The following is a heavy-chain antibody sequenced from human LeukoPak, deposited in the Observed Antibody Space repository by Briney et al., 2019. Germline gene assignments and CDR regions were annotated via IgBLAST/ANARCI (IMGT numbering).Heavy chain of an antibody. Sequence: PSETLSLTCAVYGGSFSGYYWSWIRQPPGKGLEWIGEINHSGSTNYNPSLKSRVTISVDTSKNQFSLKLSSVTAADTAVYYCAREDVADGYRYFDYWGQGTLVTVSS. D-gene: IGHD5-24*01. CDR2: INHSGST. CDR3: AREDVADGYRYFDY. J-gene: IGHJ4*02. CDR1: GGSFSGYY. V-gene: IGHV4-34*01.